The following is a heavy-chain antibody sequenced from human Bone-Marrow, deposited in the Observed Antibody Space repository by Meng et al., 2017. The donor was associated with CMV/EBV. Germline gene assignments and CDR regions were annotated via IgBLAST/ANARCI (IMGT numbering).Heavy chain of an antibody. CDR3: ARGSGGYYYYGMDV. V-gene: IGHV3-20*04. J-gene: IGHJ6*02. CDR2: INWNGGST. Sequence: GESLKISCAASGFTFDDYGMSWVRQAPGEGLEWVSGINWNGGSTGYADSVKGRFTISRDNAKNSLYLQMNSLRAEDTALYYCARGSGGYYYYGMDVWGQGTTVTVSS. D-gene: IGHD3-3*01. CDR1: GFTFDDYG.